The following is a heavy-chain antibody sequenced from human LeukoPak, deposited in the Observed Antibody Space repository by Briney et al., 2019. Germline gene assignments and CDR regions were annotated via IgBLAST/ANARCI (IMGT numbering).Heavy chain of an antibody. D-gene: IGHD4-11*01. CDR1: GGSISSQY. CDR2: IYYSGST. Sequence: SETLSLTYTVSGGSISSQYWSWIRQPPGKGLEWIGYIYYSGSTNYNPSLKSRVTISVDTSKNQFSLKLSSVTAADTAVYYCARGYSNQYYYYYYMDVWGKGTTVTVSS. CDR3: ARGYSNQYYYYYYMDV. J-gene: IGHJ6*03. V-gene: IGHV4-59*11.